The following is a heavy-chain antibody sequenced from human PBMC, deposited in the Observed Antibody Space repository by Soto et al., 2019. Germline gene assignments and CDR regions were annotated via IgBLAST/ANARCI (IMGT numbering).Heavy chain of an antibody. CDR2: IGVLGDT. Sequence: GGSLRLSCAASGFTFNNYDMHWVRQATGKGLEWVSGIGVLGDTYYPGSVNGRFTISRENAKNSLYLQINDLRAGDTAVYYCARGLLGPGDYYYGMDVWGQGTTVTVSS. CDR3: ARGLLGPGDYYYGMDV. J-gene: IGHJ6*02. D-gene: IGHD7-27*01. V-gene: IGHV3-13*01. CDR1: GFTFNNYD.